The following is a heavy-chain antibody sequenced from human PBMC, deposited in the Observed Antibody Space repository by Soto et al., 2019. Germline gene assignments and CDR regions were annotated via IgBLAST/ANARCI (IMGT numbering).Heavy chain of an antibody. J-gene: IGHJ4*02. CDR3: ARAAEWLVPYYYDL. CDR2: IYHSGGT. V-gene: IGHV4-59*01. D-gene: IGHD6-19*01. CDR1: GGSMNTYY. Sequence: QVQLQESGPGLVKPSETLSLTCTVSGGSMNTYYWSWIRQPPGKGLEWIGNIYHSGGTNYNPSLKSRVTISVDTSKKQFSLKVSSVTAADTAVYYCARAAEWLVPYYYDLWGQGTLVTVSS.